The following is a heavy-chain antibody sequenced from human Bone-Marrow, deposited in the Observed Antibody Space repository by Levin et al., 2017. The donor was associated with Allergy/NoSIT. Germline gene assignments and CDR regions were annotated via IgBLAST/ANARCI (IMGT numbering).Heavy chain of an antibody. V-gene: IGHV4-30-4*01. CDR3: ARAAYYEFVWGSFRFFDH. CDR2: IYYSGST. Sequence: SLPNGDYYWRWIRQSPGKGLEWIGYIYYSGSTYYNPSLKSRVLISIDTSENQFSLKLKSVTAADTAVYFCARAAYYEFVWGSFRFFDHWGQGSLVTVSS. CDR1: SLPNGDYY. J-gene: IGHJ4*02. D-gene: IGHD3-16*02.